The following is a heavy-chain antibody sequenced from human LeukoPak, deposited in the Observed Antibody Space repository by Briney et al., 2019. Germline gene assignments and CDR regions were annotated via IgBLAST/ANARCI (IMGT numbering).Heavy chain of an antibody. CDR3: ARPYRAYYDILTGWFDP. D-gene: IGHD3-9*01. V-gene: IGHV1-2*02. CDR2: INPNSGGT. J-gene: IGHJ5*02. CDR1: GYTFTGYY. Sequence: VASVKVSCKASGYTFTGYYMHWVRQAPRQGLEWMGWINPNSGGTNYAQKFQGRVTMTRDTSISTAYMELSRLRSDDTAVYYCARPYRAYYDILTGWFDPWGQGTLVTVSS.